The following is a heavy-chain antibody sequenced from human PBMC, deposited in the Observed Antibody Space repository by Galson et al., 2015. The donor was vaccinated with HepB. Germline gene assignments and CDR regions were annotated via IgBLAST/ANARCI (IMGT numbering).Heavy chain of an antibody. J-gene: IGHJ4*02. Sequence: SLRLSCAASGFTFDDYAMHWVRQAPGKGLEWVSGISWNSGSIGYADSVKGRFTISRDNAKNSLYLQMNSLRAEDTALYYCAKVFSTGGQYYFDYWGQGTLVTVSS. CDR1: GFTFDDYA. CDR3: AKVFSTGGQYYFDY. D-gene: IGHD4-23*01. CDR2: ISWNSGSI. V-gene: IGHV3-9*01.